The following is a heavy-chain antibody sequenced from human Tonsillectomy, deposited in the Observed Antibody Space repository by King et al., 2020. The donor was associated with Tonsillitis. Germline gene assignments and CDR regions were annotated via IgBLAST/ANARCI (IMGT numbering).Heavy chain of an antibody. Sequence: VQLVESGGGLVKPGGSLRLSCAASGFTFSDYYMTWIRQAPGKGLEWVSYISSVSTYTNYADSVKGRFTISRDNAKNSLYLQMNSLRAEDTAVYYCARDPVVGSQGYFDPWGQGTMVIVSS. J-gene: IGHJ5*02. CDR1: GFTFSDYY. D-gene: IGHD1-26*01. CDR3: ARDPVVGSQGYFDP. CDR2: ISSVSTYT. V-gene: IGHV3-11*06.